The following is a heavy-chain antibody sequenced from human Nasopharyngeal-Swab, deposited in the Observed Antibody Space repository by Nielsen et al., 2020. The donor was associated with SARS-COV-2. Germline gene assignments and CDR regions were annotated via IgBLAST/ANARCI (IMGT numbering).Heavy chain of an antibody. V-gene: IGHV3-30*18. Sequence: GESLKISCAAFGFTLSDYAMHWVRQAPGKGLEWVALFSYDGSKRYFADSMKGRFSISRDNIKNMLYLQMDSLRPDDTAVYYCAKDHFYDSGSYDRLYLDFWGQGTLVTVSS. CDR3: AKDHFYDSGSYDRLYLDF. J-gene: IGHJ4*02. CDR2: FSYDGSKR. D-gene: IGHD3-10*01. CDR1: GFTLSDYA.